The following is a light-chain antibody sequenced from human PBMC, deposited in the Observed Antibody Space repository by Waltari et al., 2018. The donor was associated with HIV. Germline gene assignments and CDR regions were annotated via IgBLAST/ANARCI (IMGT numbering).Light chain of an antibody. J-gene: IGLJ2*01. CDR1: SSDVGGYNY. CDR3: SSYAGSTVV. V-gene: IGLV2-8*01. Sequence: QSALPQPPSASWSPGQSVTISCTGTSSDVGGYNYFSWYQQHPGKAPKLMIYEVSKRPSGVPDRFSGSKSGNTASLTVSGLQAEDEADYYCSSYAGSTVVFGGGTKLTVL. CDR2: EVS.